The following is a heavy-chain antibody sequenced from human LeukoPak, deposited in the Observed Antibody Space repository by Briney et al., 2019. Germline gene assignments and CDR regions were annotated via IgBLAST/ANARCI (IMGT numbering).Heavy chain of an antibody. CDR2: IYYSGST. V-gene: IGHV4-38-2*01. CDR3: ARYSGSYYSQPFDY. Sequence: KPSETLSLTCAVSGYSISSGYYWGWIRQPPGKGLEWIGSIYYSGSTYYNPSLKSRVTISVDTSKNQFSLKLSSVTAADTAVYYCARYSGSYYSQPFDYWGQGTLATVSS. CDR1: GYSISSGYY. D-gene: IGHD1-26*01. J-gene: IGHJ4*02.